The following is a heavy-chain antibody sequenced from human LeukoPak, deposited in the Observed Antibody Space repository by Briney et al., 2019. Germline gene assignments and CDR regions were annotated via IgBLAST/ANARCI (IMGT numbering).Heavy chain of an antibody. CDR1: GYTFTGYY. Sequence: GASVKVSCKASGYTFTGYYMHWVRQAPGQGLEWMGWINPNSGGTNYAQKFQGRVTMTRDTSISTAYMELSRLRSDDTAVYYCARDLGYCSGGSCCSGVWFDPWGQGTLVTVSS. CDR3: ARDLGYCSGGSCCSGVWFDP. D-gene: IGHD2-15*01. CDR2: INPNSGGT. V-gene: IGHV1-2*02. J-gene: IGHJ5*02.